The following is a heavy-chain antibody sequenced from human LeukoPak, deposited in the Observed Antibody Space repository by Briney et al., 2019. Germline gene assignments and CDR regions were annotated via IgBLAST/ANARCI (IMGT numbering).Heavy chain of an antibody. D-gene: IGHD5-12*01. CDR3: ARDPPPGGYEMYIDY. J-gene: IGHJ4*02. V-gene: IGHV1-69*04. CDR1: GGTFSSYA. CDR2: IIPILGIA. Sequence: ASVKVSCKASGGTFSSYAISWVRQAPGQGLEWMGRIIPILGIANYAQKFQGRVTITADKSTSTAYMELSSLRSEDTAVYYCARDPPPGGYEMYIDYWGQGTLVTVSS.